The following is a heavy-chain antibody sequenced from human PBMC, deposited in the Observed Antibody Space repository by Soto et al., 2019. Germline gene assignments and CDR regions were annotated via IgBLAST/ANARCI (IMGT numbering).Heavy chain of an antibody. CDR1: GGTFSSYA. V-gene: IGHV1-69*13. Sequence: ASVKVSCKASGGTFSSYAISWVRQAPGQGLEWMGGIIPIFGTANYAQKFQGRVTITADESTSTAYMELSSLRSEDTAVYYCARSWEPPEIAFDIWGQGTMVTVSS. J-gene: IGHJ3*02. D-gene: IGHD1-26*01. CDR2: IIPIFGTA. CDR3: ARSWEPPEIAFDI.